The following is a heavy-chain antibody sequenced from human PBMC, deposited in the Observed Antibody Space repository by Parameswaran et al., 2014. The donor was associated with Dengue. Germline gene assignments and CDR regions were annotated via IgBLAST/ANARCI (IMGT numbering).Heavy chain of an antibody. J-gene: IGHJ5*02. V-gene: IGHV2-26*01. D-gene: IGHD1-1*01. CDR1: G. CDR3: ARIQLYNWFDP. CDR2: IFSNDEK. Sequence: GARWIRQPPGKALEWLAHIFSNDEKSYSTSLKSRLTISKDTSKSQVVLTMTNMDPVDTATYYCARIQLYNWFDPWGQGTLVTVSS.